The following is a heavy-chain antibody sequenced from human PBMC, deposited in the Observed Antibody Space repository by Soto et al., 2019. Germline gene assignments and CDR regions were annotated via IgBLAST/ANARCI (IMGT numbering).Heavy chain of an antibody. Sequence: KPWGSLRLSCAASGCTFSNAWMSWVRQAPGKGLEWVGRIKSKTDGGTTDYAAPVKGRFTISRDDSKNTLYLQMNSLKTEDTAVYYCTTGPYSYDSSGYRPAEYCRHWVQVTLVTLSS. CDR1: GCTFSNAW. V-gene: IGHV3-15*01. J-gene: IGHJ1*01. CDR3: TTGPYSYDSSGYRPAEYCRH. D-gene: IGHD3-22*01. CDR2: IKSKTDGGTT.